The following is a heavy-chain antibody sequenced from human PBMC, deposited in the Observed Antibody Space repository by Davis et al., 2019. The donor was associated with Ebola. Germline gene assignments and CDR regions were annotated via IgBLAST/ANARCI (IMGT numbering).Heavy chain of an antibody. Sequence: GGSLRLSCAASGFTFSYYAMHWVRQAPGKGLEWVATLSFDGSNKFYADSVKGRFTISRDNSKNTLYVQMNSLRPEDTAVFYCARAHGIGQLLSLGYWGQGTLVTVSS. V-gene: IGHV3-30*04. CDR1: GFTFSYYA. J-gene: IGHJ4*02. CDR3: ARAHGIGQLLSLGY. CDR2: LSFDGSNK. D-gene: IGHD3-10*01.